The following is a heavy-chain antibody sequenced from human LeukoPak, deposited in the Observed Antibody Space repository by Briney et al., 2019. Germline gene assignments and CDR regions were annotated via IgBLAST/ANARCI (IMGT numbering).Heavy chain of an antibody. Sequence: SEILSLTCTVSGGSISSSSYYWGWIRQPPGKGLEWIGSIYYSGSTYYNPSLKSRVTISVDTSKNQFSLKLSSVTAADTAVYYCARVGEDDILTGLVYQAAPPRVWGQGTLVTVSS. J-gene: IGHJ4*02. V-gene: IGHV4-39*07. CDR1: GGSISSSSYY. D-gene: IGHD3-9*01. CDR2: IYYSGST. CDR3: ARVGEDDILTGLVYQAAPPRV.